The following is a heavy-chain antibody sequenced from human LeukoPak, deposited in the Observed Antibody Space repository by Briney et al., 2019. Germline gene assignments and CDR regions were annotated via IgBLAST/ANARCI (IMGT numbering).Heavy chain of an antibody. Sequence: SETLSLTCTVSGGSISSGGYYWSWIRQHPGKGLEWIGYIDYSGSTYYSPSLKSRVTISVDTSKIQFSLKLSSVTAADTAVYYCARGKSSGWYYFDYWGQGALVTVSS. CDR3: ARGKSSGWYYFDY. J-gene: IGHJ4*02. CDR2: IDYSGST. D-gene: IGHD6-19*01. CDR1: GGSISSGGYY. V-gene: IGHV4-31*03.